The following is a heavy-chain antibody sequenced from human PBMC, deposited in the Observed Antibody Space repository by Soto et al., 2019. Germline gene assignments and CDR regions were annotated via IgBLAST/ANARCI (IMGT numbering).Heavy chain of an antibody. Sequence: EVRLVESGGGLVKPGGSLRVSCAASGFNFNTYSMNWVRQAPGKGLQWVSFISASGAYKYYADSVRGRFTISRDNAKKSVFLEMNSLTADETAIYSFAGERSALPGARDAMDVWGQGTTVTVSS. CDR2: ISASGAYK. J-gene: IGHJ6*02. D-gene: IGHD1-26*01. V-gene: IGHV3-21*02. CDR3: AGERSALPGARDAMDV. CDR1: GFNFNTYS.